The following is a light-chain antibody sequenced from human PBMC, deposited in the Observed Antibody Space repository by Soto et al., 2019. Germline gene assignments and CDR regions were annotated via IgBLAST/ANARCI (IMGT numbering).Light chain of an antibody. V-gene: IGKV3D-15*01. CDR3: EQYSVWPLT. Sequence: EIVLTQSPATLSVSPGERAALSCRASQSVSNNLAWYQQRPGQPPRLLIFGAATRATGIPARFSGSGSEAEFALTISTLQSEDCAVDYCEQYSVWPLTFGGGTKVDI. CDR2: GAA. J-gene: IGKJ4*01. CDR1: QSVSNN.